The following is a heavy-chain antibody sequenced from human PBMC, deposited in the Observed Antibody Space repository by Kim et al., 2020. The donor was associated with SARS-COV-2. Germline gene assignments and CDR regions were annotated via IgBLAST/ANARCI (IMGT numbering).Heavy chain of an antibody. CDR3: ASIGLDAFDI. CDR2: IYYSGST. J-gene: IGHJ3*02. V-gene: IGHV4-39*01. D-gene: IGHD2-21*01. Sequence: SETLSLTCTVSGGSISSSSYYWGWIRQPPGKGLEWIGSIYYSGSTYYNPSLKXRVTISVDTSKNQFSLKLSSVTAAXXAVYXCASIGLDAFDIWGQGTM. CDR1: GGSISSSSYY.